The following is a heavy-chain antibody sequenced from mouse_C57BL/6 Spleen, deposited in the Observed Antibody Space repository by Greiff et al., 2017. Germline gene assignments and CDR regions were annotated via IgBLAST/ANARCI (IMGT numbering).Heavy chain of an antibody. V-gene: IGHV1-82*01. CDR1: GYAFSSSW. Sequence: QVQLQQSGPELVKPGASVKISCKASGYAFSSSWMNWVKQRPGKGLEWIGRIYPGDGDTNYNGKFKGKATLTADKSSSTAYMQLSSLTSEDSAVYFCARTGEYYFDDWGQGTTLTVSS. CDR2: IYPGDGDT. J-gene: IGHJ2*01. CDR3: ARTGEYYFDD.